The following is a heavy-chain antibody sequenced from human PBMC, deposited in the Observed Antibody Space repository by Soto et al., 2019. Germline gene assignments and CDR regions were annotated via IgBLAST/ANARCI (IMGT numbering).Heavy chain of an antibody. D-gene: IGHD1-1*01. J-gene: IGHJ6*02. Sequence: NWVRQAPGKGLEWVSYISSSGSTIYYADSVKGRFTISRDNAKNSLYLQMNSLRAEATAVYYCARAPGTAYYYYYGMDVWGQGTTVTVSS. CDR3: ARAPGTAYYYYYGMDV. V-gene: IGHV3-48*03. CDR2: ISSSGSTI.